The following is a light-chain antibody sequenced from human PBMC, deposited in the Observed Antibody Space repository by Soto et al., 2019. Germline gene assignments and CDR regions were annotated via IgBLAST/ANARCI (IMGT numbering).Light chain of an antibody. CDR2: EVT. CDR3: SSYAGFRSYG. Sequence: QSVLTQPASVSGSPGQSITISCTGTSSDVGSYNLVSWYQQYPGKAPKLMIYEVTKRPSGVSGRFSGSKSGNTASLTISGLQADDEADYYCSSYAGFRSYGFGTGTKLTVL. V-gene: IGLV2-23*02. CDR1: SSDVGSYNL. J-gene: IGLJ1*01.